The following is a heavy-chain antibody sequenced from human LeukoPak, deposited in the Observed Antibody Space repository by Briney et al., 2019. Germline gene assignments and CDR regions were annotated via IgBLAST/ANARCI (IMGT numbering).Heavy chain of an antibody. CDR2: IIPIFGTA. CDR1: GGTFSSYA. D-gene: IGHD3-16*01. J-gene: IGHJ4*02. V-gene: IGHV1-69*13. CDR3: AAEFGSSKIQFD. Sequence: SVKVSCKASGGTFSSYAISWVRQAPGQGLEWMGGIIPIFGTANYAQKFQGRVTITADESTSTAYMELSSLRSEDTAVYYCAAEFGSSKIQFDWGQGTLVTVSS.